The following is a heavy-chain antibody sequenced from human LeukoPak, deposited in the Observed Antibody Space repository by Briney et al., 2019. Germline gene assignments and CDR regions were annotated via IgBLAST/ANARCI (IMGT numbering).Heavy chain of an antibody. V-gene: IGHV4-59*08. Sequence: SETLSLTCTVSGGSISNYYWIWIRQPPGKGLEWIGYIYYRGSTNYNPSLKSRVTISVDTSKNQFSLKLSSVTAADTAVYYCARVHSGYDFGNRKYYYFDYWGQGTLVTVSS. J-gene: IGHJ4*02. D-gene: IGHD5-12*01. CDR1: GGSISNYY. CDR2: IYYRGST. CDR3: ARVHSGYDFGNRKYYYFDY.